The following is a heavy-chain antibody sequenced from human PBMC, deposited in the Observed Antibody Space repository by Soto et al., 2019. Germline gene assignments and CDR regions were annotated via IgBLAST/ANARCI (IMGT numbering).Heavy chain of an antibody. V-gene: IGHV4-61*08. CDR3: ASTIVVVPAAPPTFDY. CDR1: GGSISSGGYY. D-gene: IGHD2-2*01. Sequence: PSETLSLTCTVSGGSISSGGYYWSWIRQHPGKGLEWIGYIYYSGSTNYNPSLKSRVTISVDTSKNQFSLKLSSVTAADTAVYYCASTIVVVPAAPPTFDYWGQGTLVTVSS. J-gene: IGHJ4*02. CDR2: IYYSGST.